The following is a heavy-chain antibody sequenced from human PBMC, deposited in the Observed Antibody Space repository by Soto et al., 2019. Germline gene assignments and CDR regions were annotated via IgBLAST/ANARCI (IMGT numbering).Heavy chain of an antibody. CDR3: AKDLDYGDYGLYGLDV. J-gene: IGHJ6*02. CDR1: GFTFSSYG. D-gene: IGHD4-17*01. Sequence: QVQLVESGGGVVQPGRSLRLSCAASGFTFSSYGMHWVRQAPGKGLEWVAVISYDGSNKYYADSVKGRFTISRDNSKNTLYLQMNSLRAEDTAVYYCAKDLDYGDYGLYGLDVWGQGTTVTVSS. V-gene: IGHV3-30*18. CDR2: ISYDGSNK.